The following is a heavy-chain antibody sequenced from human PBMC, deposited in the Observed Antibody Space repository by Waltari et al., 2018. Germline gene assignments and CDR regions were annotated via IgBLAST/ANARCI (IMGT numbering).Heavy chain of an antibody. CDR1: GGTFSSYA. V-gene: IGHV1-69*01. Sequence: QVQLVQSGAEVKKTGSSVKVSCKASGGTFSSYAISGVRQAPGQGLEWMGGIIPIFGTANYAQKFQGRVTITADESTSTAYMELSSLRSEDTAVYYCARVEYSSSNWFDPWGQGTLVTVSS. D-gene: IGHD6-6*01. J-gene: IGHJ5*02. CDR3: ARVEYSSSNWFDP. CDR2: IIPIFGTA.